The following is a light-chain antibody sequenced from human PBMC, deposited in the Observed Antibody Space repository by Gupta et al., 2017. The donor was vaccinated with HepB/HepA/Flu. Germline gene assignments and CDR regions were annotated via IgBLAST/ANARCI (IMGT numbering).Light chain of an antibody. CDR1: SSNIGNNY. Sequence: QSVLTQPPSVSAAPGQTVTISCSGRSSNIGNNYVSWYQQLPGTAPKLLIYDNDKRPSGIPDRLSGSKSGTSATLGITGLQTGDEADYYCATWDGSLSAVVFGGGTKLTVL. J-gene: IGLJ2*01. V-gene: IGLV1-51*01. CDR2: DND. CDR3: ATWDGSLSAVV.